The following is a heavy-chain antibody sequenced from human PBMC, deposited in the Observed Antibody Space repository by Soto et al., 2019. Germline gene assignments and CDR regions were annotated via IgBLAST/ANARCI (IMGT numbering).Heavy chain of an antibody. Sequence: SETRSLTCTVSGGSISSYYWSWIRQPPGKGLEWIGYIYYSGSTNYNPSLKSRVTISVDTSKNQFSLKLSSVTAADTAVYYCARTTGGAKGTYYYYYGMDVWGQGTTVTVSS. J-gene: IGHJ6*02. CDR3: ARTTGGAKGTYYYYYGMDV. CDR1: GGSISSYY. D-gene: IGHD1-26*01. V-gene: IGHV4-59*01. CDR2: IYYSGST.